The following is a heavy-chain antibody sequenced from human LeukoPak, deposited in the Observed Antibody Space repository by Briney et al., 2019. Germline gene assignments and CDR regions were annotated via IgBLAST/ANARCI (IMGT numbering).Heavy chain of an antibody. CDR3: ARNFAAARASFDP. V-gene: IGHV3-7*01. Sequence: QTGGSLRLSCVVSGLTFSSYWMTWVRQAPGKGLEWVAYMNQDGSQKYYMDSVEGRFTISRDNAKGSLYLQINSLRVDDTAIYYCARNFAAARASFDPWGQGTLVTVSS. CDR2: MNQDGSQK. J-gene: IGHJ5*02. CDR1: GLTFSSYW. D-gene: IGHD6-13*01.